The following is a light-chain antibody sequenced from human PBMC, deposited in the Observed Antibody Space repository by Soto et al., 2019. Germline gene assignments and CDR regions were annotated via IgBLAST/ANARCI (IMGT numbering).Light chain of an antibody. CDR1: QSVGSN. Sequence: EIVMTQSPATLSVSPGERATLSCRASQSVGSNLAWYQQKPGQAPRLLIYGASTRATGTPARFSGSGSGTEFTLTISSLQSEDFAIYFWQQYNTWPPDRTFGQGTKVEIK. CDR2: GAS. V-gene: IGKV3-15*01. CDR3: QQYNTWPPDRT. J-gene: IGKJ1*01.